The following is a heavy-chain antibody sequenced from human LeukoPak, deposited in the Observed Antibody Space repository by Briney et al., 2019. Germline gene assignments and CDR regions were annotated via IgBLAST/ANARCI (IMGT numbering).Heavy chain of an antibody. J-gene: IGHJ6*02. Sequence: GGSLRLSCAASGFTFSHYAMSWVRQAPGKGLEWVSAISGSGGSTYYADSVKGRFTISRDNSKNTLYLQMNSLRAEDTAIYYCARDLHYYVAMDVWGQGTTVTVSS. D-gene: IGHD3-10*02. V-gene: IGHV3-23*01. CDR1: GFTFSHYA. CDR2: ISGSGGST. CDR3: ARDLHYYVAMDV.